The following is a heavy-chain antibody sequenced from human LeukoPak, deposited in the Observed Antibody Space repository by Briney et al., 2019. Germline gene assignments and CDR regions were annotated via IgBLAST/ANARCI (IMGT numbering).Heavy chain of an antibody. Sequence: SETLSLTCAVYGGSFSAYYWTWIRQSPGKGLEWIGEINHSGSTNSNPSLKSRVTISVDPPKNQFSLKLTSVTAADTAVYFCARTPNYYYSSGRKFAYDIWGQGTKVIVSS. CDR3: ARTPNYYYSSGRKFAYDI. J-gene: IGHJ3*02. CDR1: GGSFSAYY. V-gene: IGHV4-34*01. CDR2: INHSGST. D-gene: IGHD3-22*01.